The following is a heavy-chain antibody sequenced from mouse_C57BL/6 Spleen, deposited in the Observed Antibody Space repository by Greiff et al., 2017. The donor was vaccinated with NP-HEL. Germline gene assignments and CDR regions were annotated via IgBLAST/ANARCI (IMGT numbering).Heavy chain of an antibody. Sequence: EVMLVESEGGLVQPGSSMKLSCTASGFTFSDYYMAWVRQVPEKGLEWVANINYDGSSTYYLDSLKSRFIISRDNAKNILYLQMSSLKSEDTATYCCAIDRLPYAMDYWGQRTSVTVSS. J-gene: IGHJ4*01. CDR2: INYDGSST. CDR1: GFTFSDYY. V-gene: IGHV5-16*01. CDR3: AIDRLPYAMDY.